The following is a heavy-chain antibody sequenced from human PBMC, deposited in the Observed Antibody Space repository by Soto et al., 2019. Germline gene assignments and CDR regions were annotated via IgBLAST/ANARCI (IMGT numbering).Heavy chain of an antibody. CDR1: GGSISSGGYS. D-gene: IGHD5-18*01. CDR3: ARVPGYSYAFDY. J-gene: IGHJ4*02. Sequence: SETLSLTCAVSGGSISSGGYSWSWIRQPPGKGLEWIGYIYHSGITYYNPSLKSRVTISVDRSKNQFSLKLSSVTAADTAVYYCARVPGYSYAFDYWGQGTLVTVSS. V-gene: IGHV4-30-2*01. CDR2: IYHSGIT.